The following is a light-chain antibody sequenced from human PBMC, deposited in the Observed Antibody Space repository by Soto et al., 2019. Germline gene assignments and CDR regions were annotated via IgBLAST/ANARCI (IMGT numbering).Light chain of an antibody. V-gene: IGKV3-15*01. J-gene: IGKJ5*01. CDR3: QQYNNWPPSIT. Sequence: EIVMTQSPATLSVSPGERATLSCRASQSVSSNLAWYQQKPGQAPRLLIYGASTSATGIPARFSGSESVTEFTLAISSLQSEDFAVYYCQQYNNWPPSITFGQGTRLEIK. CDR2: GAS. CDR1: QSVSSN.